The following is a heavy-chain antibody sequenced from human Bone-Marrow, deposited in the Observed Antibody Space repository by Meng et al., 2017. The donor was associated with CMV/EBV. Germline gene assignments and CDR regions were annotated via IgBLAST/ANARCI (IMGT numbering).Heavy chain of an antibody. J-gene: IGHJ4*02. D-gene: IGHD6-19*01. Sequence: QGQLQQWGAGLFKPSETLSLTCDVYGGSFSGYYWSWIRQPPGKGLEWIGEINHSGSTNYNPSLKSRVTISVDTSKNQFSLKLSSVTAADTAVYYCAREGHNSSGWSRWGQGTLVTVSS. CDR1: GGSFSGYY. V-gene: IGHV4-34*01. CDR3: AREGHNSSGWSR. CDR2: INHSGST.